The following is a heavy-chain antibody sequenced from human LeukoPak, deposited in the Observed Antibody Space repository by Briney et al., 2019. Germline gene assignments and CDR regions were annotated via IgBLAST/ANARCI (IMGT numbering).Heavy chain of an antibody. CDR1: GFTFSSCG. D-gene: IGHD2/OR15-2a*01. J-gene: IGHJ4*02. CDR3: WRGNIRGAYYLDY. CDR2: ICYDGSNK. Sequence: GGSLRLSCAASGFTFSSCGMHWVRQPPGKGLERVAIICYDGSNKYYDDPVKGRFTISRENSKNTVYLQMDSLRAEDTAVYYCWRGNIRGAYYLDYWGRGTRVTVSS. V-gene: IGHV3-33*01.